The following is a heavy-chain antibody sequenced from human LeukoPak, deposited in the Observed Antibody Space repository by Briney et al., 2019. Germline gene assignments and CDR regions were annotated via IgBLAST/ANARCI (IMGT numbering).Heavy chain of an antibody. CDR2: INHSGST. CDR3: ARARGYYGSGSYSHYYYYYMDV. J-gene: IGHJ6*03. V-gene: IGHV4-34*01. CDR1: GGSFSGYY. D-gene: IGHD3-10*01. Sequence: SETLSLTCAVYGGSFSGYYWSWIRQPPGKGLEWIGEINHSGSTNYNPSLKSRVTISVDTSKNQFSLKLSSVTAADTAVYYCARARGYYGSGSYSHYYYYYMDVWGKGTTVTISS.